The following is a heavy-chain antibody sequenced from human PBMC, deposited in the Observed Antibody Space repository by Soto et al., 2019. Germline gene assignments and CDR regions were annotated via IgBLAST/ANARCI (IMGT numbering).Heavy chain of an antibody. Sequence: EVQLVESGGGLAQPGGSLRLSCAASGLTFSSYWMTWVRQAPGKGLEWVANIKQDGSEKYYVDSVKGRFTISRDNAKNSLYLQLNNLRVEDTAEYYCARGEAIGDDPWGHGTLVTVSS. V-gene: IGHV3-7*01. CDR2: IKQDGSEK. J-gene: IGHJ5*02. CDR1: GLTFSSYW. D-gene: IGHD3-10*01. CDR3: ARGEAIGDDP.